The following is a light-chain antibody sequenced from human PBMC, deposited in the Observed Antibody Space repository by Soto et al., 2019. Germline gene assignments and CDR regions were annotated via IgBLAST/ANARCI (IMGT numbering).Light chain of an antibody. CDR1: QSMRSNF. CDR2: GAS. Sequence: PGERATLSCRASQSMRSNFLAWYQQKPGQAPRLLIYGASNRATGIPDRFSGSGSGTDFTLSITRLEPEDFAMYYCQRYDSLRTFGQGTKVEF. CDR3: QRYDSLRT. J-gene: IGKJ1*01. V-gene: IGKV3-20*01.